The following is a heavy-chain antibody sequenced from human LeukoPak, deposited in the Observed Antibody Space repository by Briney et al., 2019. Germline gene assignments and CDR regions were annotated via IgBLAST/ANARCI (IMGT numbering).Heavy chain of an antibody. CDR1: GFTFSSHW. D-gene: IGHD2-15*01. Sequence: GGSVTLSCAASGFTFSSHWLSWDRQAPGKGLEWVAIINKDGSATYFLDSVKGRFTIPRDNSKNTLYLQMNSLRAEDTAVYYCAKQGCSGGSCYFDYWGEGTLVTVSS. CDR2: INKDGSAT. V-gene: IGHV3-7*05. J-gene: IGHJ4*02. CDR3: AKQGCSGGSCYFDY.